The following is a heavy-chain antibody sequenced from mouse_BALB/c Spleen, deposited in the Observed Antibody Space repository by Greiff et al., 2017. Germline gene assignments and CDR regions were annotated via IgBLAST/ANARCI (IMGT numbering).Heavy chain of an antibody. CDR3: ARMRTGKAMDY. Sequence: EVQVVESGGGLVQPGGSRKLSCAASGFTFSSFGMHWVRQAPEKGLEWVAYISSGSSTIYYADTVKGRFTISRDNPKNTLFLQMTSLRSEDTAMYYCARMRTGKAMDYWGQGTSVTVSS. CDR1: GFTFSSFG. V-gene: IGHV5-17*02. J-gene: IGHJ4*01. D-gene: IGHD4-1*01. CDR2: ISSGSSTI.